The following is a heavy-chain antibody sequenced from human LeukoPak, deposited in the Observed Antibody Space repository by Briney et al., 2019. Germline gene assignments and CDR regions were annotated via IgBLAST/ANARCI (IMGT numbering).Heavy chain of an antibody. V-gene: IGHV3-49*03. Sequence: GGSLRLSCTASGFTFGDYSMSWFRQAPGKGLEWVGFIRSKAYGGTTEYAASVKGRFNISRDDSKSIAYLQMNSLKAEDTAVYYCTRAQSLYCGGDCYSDYWGQGTLVTVSS. CDR1: GFTFGDYS. D-gene: IGHD2-21*02. CDR2: IRSKAYGGTT. J-gene: IGHJ4*02. CDR3: TRAQSLYCGGDCYSDY.